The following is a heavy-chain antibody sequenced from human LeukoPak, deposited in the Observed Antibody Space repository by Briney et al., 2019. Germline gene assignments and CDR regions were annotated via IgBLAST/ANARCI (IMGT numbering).Heavy chain of an antibody. D-gene: IGHD3-3*01. J-gene: IGHJ5*02. CDR3: ARDHSPTTIFGVVITPNWFDP. Sequence: ASVKVSCKASGGTFSSYAISWVRQAPGQGLEWMGGIIPIFGTANYAQKFQGRVTITADKSTSTAYMELSSLRSEDTAVYYCARDHSPTTIFGVVITPNWFDPWGQGTLVTVSS. CDR2: IIPIFGTA. V-gene: IGHV1-69*06. CDR1: GGTFSSYA.